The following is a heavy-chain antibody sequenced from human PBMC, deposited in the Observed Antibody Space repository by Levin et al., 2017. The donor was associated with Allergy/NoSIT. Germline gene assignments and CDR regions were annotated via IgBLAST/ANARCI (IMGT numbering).Heavy chain of an antibody. CDR2: INHSGST. CDR1: GGSFSGYY. V-gene: IGHV4-34*01. CDR3: ARAARGTAMWF. D-gene: IGHD5-18*01. J-gene: IGHJ4*02. Sequence: GSLRLSCAVYGGSFSGYYWSWIRQPPGKGLEWIGEINHSGSTNYNPSLKSRVTISVDTSKNQFSLKLSSVTAADTAVYYCARAARGTAMWFWGQGTLVTVSS.